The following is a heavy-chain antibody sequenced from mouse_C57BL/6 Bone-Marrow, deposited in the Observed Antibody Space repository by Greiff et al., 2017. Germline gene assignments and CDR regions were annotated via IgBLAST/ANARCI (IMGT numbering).Heavy chain of an antibody. D-gene: IGHD3-2*02. CDR2: IDPENGDT. J-gene: IGHJ2*01. CDR1: GFNIKDDY. V-gene: IGHV14-4*01. CDR3: TAAQAYYFDY. Sequence: QQSGAELVRPGASVKLSCTASGFNIKDDYMHWVKQRPEQGLEWIGWIDPENGDTEYASKFQGKATITADTSSNTAYLQLSSLTSEETAVYYCTAAQAYYFDYWGQGTTLTVSS.